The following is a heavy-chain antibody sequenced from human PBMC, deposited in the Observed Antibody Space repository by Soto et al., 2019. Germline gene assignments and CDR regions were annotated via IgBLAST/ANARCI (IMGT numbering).Heavy chain of an antibody. CDR3: ARDAAPTLNYPHGMDV. V-gene: IGHV6-1*01. D-gene: IGHD1-7*01. J-gene: IGHJ6*02. CDR2: TLYRSSKWYN. Sequence: SATLSLPCAISGDSVSTNIAAWSWIRQSPSRGLEWLGRTLYRSSKWYNEYAVSVKSRMTINPDTSKNHFSLQLNSVTPEDTAVYYCARDAAPTLNYPHGMDVWGQGTAVTVSS. CDR1: GDSVSTNIAA.